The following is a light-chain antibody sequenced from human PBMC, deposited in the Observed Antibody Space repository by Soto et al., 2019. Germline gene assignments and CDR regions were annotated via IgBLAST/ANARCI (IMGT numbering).Light chain of an antibody. J-gene: IGKJ3*01. CDR3: QQYDKCPLI. CDR2: GAS. V-gene: IGKV3-15*01. CDR1: QSISTN. Sequence: EIVMTQSPATLSVSPGERASLSCRASQSISTNLAWYQQKPGQAPRLLIYGASTRATGIPARFSGSGSGTEFTLTISSPQSEDFAVYYSQQYDKCPLIFGPGPRVDIK.